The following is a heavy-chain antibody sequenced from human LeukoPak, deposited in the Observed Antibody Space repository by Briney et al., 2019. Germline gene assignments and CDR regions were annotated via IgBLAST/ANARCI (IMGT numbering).Heavy chain of an antibody. V-gene: IGHV4-59*01. Sequence: PSETLSLTCTVSGGSISRDYWSWIRQPPGKGLEWIGYIYYSGSTNYNPSLKSRVTISVDTSKNQFSLKLSSVTAADTAVYYCARTATGTTQGGSGPIDYWGQGTLVTVSS. CDR3: ARTATGTTQGGSGPIDY. CDR1: GGSISRDY. CDR2: IYYSGST. D-gene: IGHD1-1*01. J-gene: IGHJ4*02.